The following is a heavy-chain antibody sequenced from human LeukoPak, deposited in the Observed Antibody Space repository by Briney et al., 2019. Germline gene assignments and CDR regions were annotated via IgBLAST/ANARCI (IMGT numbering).Heavy chain of an antibody. D-gene: IGHD6-19*01. CDR1: GYSFTSYW. J-gene: IGHJ3*02. V-gene: IGHV5-51*01. CDR3: ATLGAVAGTHDAFDI. CDR2: IYPGDSDT. Sequence: GESLKISCKGSGYSFTSYWIGWVRQMPGKGLEWMGIIYPGDSDTRYSPSFQGQVTISADKSISTAYLQWSSLKASDTAMYYCATLGAVAGTHDAFDIWGQGTMVTVSS.